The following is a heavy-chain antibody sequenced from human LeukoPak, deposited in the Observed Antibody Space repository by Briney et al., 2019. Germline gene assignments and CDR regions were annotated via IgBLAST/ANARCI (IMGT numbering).Heavy chain of an antibody. CDR3: ARSAAAGTFPDY. D-gene: IGHD6-13*01. CDR1: GFTFSDYY. V-gene: IGHV3-11*04. Sequence: GGSLRLSCAASGFTFSDYYMSWIRQAPGKGLEWVSYISSSGSTIYYADSVKGRFTISRDNAKNSLYLQMNSLRVEDTAVYYCARSAAAGTFPDYWGQGTLVTVSS. J-gene: IGHJ4*02. CDR2: ISSSGSTI.